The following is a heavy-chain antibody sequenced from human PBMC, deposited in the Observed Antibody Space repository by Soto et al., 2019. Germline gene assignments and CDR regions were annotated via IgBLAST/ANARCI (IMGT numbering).Heavy chain of an antibody. J-gene: IGHJ6*02. CDR2: IYHLGGT. CDR1: GDSVRSSNW. CDR3: ATMKKPRGYYYGLNV. Sequence: SETLSLTCAVSGDSVRSSNWWTWVRQSPGKGLEWIGEIYHLGGTNYNPSLKSRVTISVDMAKNQVSLKLSSVTAADTAVYYCATMKKPRGYYYGLNVWGQGTTVTVSS. V-gene: IGHV4-4*02.